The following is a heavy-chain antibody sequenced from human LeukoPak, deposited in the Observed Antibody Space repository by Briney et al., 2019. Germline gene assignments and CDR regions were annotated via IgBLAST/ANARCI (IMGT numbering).Heavy chain of an antibody. D-gene: IGHD3-10*01. V-gene: IGHV1-18*01. CDR3: ARYGSGSYYDYYSYMDV. CDR1: GYTFTNYG. CDR2: ISAYDGNT. J-gene: IGHJ6*03. Sequence: ASVKVSCKASGYTFTNYGISWVRQAPGQGLEWMGWISAYDGNTNYAQKLQGGVTMTTDTSTSTAYMELRSLRSDDTAVYSCARYGSGSYYDYYSYMDVWGKGTTVTVSS.